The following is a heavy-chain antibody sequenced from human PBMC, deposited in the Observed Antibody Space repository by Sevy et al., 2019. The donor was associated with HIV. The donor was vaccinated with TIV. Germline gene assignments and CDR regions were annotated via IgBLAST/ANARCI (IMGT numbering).Heavy chain of an antibody. CDR3: AKAPNGYYGSGREGYYFDY. Sequence: GGSLRLSCAASGFTFSSYAMSWVRQAPGKGLEWVSAISDSGGSTYYADSVKGRFTISRDNSKNTLYLQMNSLRAEDTAVYYRAKAPNGYYGSGREGYYFDYWGQGTLVTVSS. J-gene: IGHJ4*02. CDR2: ISDSGGST. D-gene: IGHD3-10*01. V-gene: IGHV3-23*01. CDR1: GFTFSSYA.